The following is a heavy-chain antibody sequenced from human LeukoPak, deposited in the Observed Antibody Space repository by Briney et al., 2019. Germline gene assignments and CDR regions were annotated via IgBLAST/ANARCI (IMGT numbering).Heavy chain of an antibody. Sequence: ASVKVSCKASGYTFTSYGISWVRQAPGQGLEWMGWISAYNGNTNYAQKLQGRVTMTTDTSTSTAYMELRSLTSDDTAVYYCARVDPDSSGYYAPPAVFDYWGQGTLVTVSS. D-gene: IGHD3-22*01. J-gene: IGHJ4*02. CDR3: ARVDPDSSGYYAPPAVFDY. V-gene: IGHV1-18*01. CDR1: GYTFTSYG. CDR2: ISAYNGNT.